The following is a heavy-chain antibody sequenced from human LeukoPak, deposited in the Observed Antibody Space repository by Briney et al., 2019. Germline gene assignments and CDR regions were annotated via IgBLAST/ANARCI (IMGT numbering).Heavy chain of an antibody. CDR1: GGSFSGYY. CDR3: ARDKRGFEGVYGMDV. V-gene: IGHV4-34*01. D-gene: IGHD5-12*01. CDR2: INHSGST. Sequence: PSETLSLTCAVYGGSFSGYYWSWIRQPPGKGLEWIGEINHSGSTNYNPSLKSRVTISVDTSKNQFSLKLSSVAAADTAVYYCARDKRGFEGVYGMDVWGQGTTVTVSS. J-gene: IGHJ6*02.